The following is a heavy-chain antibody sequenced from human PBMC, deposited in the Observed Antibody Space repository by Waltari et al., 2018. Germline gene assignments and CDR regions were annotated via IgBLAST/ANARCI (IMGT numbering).Heavy chain of an antibody. CDR3: ARESSDFKWFFDL. CDR2: VQFRASP. Sequence: LQESGPGLVKPSDTLSLTCSVSGGSVRSSAYHWAWIRRAPGGGLGWIGSVQFRASPFYNPSLLSRVIISVEPSTSEFSLTLRSVTAADTAVYVGARESSDFKWFFDLWGRGILVTVAS. J-gene: IGHJ2*01. D-gene: IGHD2-21*02. CDR1: GGSVRSSAYH. V-gene: IGHV4-39*07.